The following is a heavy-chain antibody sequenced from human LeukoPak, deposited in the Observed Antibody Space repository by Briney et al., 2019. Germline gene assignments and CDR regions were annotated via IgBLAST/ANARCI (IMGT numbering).Heavy chain of an antibody. CDR1: GFTFDTYT. V-gene: IGHV3-30*04. CDR3: ARSRYSYGYAVFDY. D-gene: IGHD5-18*01. CDR2: ISYDGRNK. J-gene: IGHJ4*02. Sequence: GGSLRLSCAASGFTFDTYTMHWVRQAPGKGLEWVAIISYDGRNKYYADSVKGRLTISRDNSKNTLYLQMNSLRAEDTAVYYCARSRYSYGYAVFDYWGQGTLVTVSS.